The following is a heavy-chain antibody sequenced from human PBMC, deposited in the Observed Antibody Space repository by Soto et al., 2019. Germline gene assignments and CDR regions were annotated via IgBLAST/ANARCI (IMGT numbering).Heavy chain of an antibody. CDR2: ISSSSSYI. Sequence: EVQLVESGGGLVKPGGSLRLSCAASGFTFSSYSMNWVRQAPGKGLEWVSSISSSSSYIYYADSVKGRFTISRDNAKNSLYLQMNSLRAEDTAVYYCARVASSYSNYVPYWGQGTLVTVSS. CDR1: GFTFSSYS. V-gene: IGHV3-21*01. J-gene: IGHJ4*02. CDR3: ARVASSYSNYVPY. D-gene: IGHD4-4*01.